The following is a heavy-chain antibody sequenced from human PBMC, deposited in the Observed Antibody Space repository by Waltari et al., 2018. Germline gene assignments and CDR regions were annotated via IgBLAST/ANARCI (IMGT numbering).Heavy chain of an antibody. CDR1: GVSITSTSHC. J-gene: IGHJ3*01. V-gene: IGHV4-39*01. D-gene: IGHD5-12*01. Sequence: QLQLQVSAPALVQPSETRYFTCCVAGVSITSTSHCWGGIRQPPRQGLEWLANMSYRGATYSSPSLESRVTVSRDTSKIQLSPKLVSVTATGTAVYYCATYIGASVGTAAFDVWGQGTMVTVSS. CDR3: ATYIGASVGTAAFDV. CDR2: MSYRGAT.